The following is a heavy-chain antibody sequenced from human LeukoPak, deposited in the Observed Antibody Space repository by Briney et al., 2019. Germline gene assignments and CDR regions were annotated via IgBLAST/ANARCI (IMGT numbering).Heavy chain of an antibody. CDR3: AKGSYYDSSGSFYFDY. CDR2: ISGSGDNT. CDR1: GFTFSSYA. Sequence: GGSLRLSCAASGFTFSSYAMSWVRQAPGKGLEWVSGISGSGDNTYYADSVKGRFTISRDNSKNTLYVQVNSLGAEDTAAYYCAKGSYYDSSGSFYFDYWSQGTLVTVSS. D-gene: IGHD3-22*01. J-gene: IGHJ4*02. V-gene: IGHV3-23*01.